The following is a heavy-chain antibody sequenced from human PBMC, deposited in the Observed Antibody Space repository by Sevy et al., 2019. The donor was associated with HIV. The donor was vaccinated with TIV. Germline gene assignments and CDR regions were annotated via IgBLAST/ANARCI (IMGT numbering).Heavy chain of an antibody. CDR3: ARGMSTTSHSAFDI. CDR1: GFAFSNYR. J-gene: IGHJ3*02. D-gene: IGHD1-26*01. Sequence: GGSLRLSCAASGFAFSNYRMDWVRQAPGMGLEWVSYISSSSTTIYYADSVKGRFTISRDNAKNSLYLQMNSLRDEDTAVYYCARGMSTTSHSAFDIWGQRTMVTVSS. V-gene: IGHV3-48*02. CDR2: ISSSSTTI.